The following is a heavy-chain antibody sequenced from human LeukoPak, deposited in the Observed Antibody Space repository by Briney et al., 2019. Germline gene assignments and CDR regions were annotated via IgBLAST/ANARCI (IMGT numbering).Heavy chain of an antibody. D-gene: IGHD1-26*01. V-gene: IGHV3-30*03. Sequence: GGSLRLSCAASGFTFSSYGMHWVRQAPGKGLEWVAVTSYDGSNKYYADSMKGRFTISRDNSKNTLYLRMNSLRADDTAVYYCVRGDYSGNYAWHWGQGTLVTVSS. J-gene: IGHJ4*02. CDR2: TSYDGSNK. CDR1: GFTFSSYG. CDR3: VRGDYSGNYAWH.